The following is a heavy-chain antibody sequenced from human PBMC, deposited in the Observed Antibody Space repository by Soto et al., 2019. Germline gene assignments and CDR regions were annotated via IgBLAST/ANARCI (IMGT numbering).Heavy chain of an antibody. J-gene: IGHJ6*02. V-gene: IGHV5-10-1*01. D-gene: IGHD6-13*01. CDR3: ASVGPAPGSSWYNHYSYYYYGMDV. CDR1: GYSFTSYW. Sequence: PGESLKISCKGSGYSFTSYWISWVRQMPGKGLEWMGRIDPSDSYTNYSPSFQGHVTISADKSISTAYLQWSSLKASDTAMYYCASVGPAPGSSWYNHYSYYYYGMDVWGQGTTVTVSS. CDR2: IDPSDSYT.